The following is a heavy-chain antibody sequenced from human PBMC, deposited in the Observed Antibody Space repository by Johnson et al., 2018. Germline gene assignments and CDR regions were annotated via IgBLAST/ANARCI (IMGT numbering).Heavy chain of an antibody. CDR3: AKALGDYCSSSSCYLYFHH. J-gene: IGHJ1*01. V-gene: IGHV3-23*04. Sequence: VQLVESGGGLVKPGGSLRLSCAASGFTFRSYSMNWVRQAPGKGLEWVSAISGSGGCTYYADSVQGRFTISRDNSKNTLFLQMNSLRAEDTAGYFCAKALGDYCSSSSCYLYFHHWGQGTLVTVSS. D-gene: IGHD2-2*01. CDR1: GFTFRSYS. CDR2: ISGSGGCT.